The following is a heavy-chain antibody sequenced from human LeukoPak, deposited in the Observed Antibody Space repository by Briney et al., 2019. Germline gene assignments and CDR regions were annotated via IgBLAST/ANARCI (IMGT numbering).Heavy chain of an antibody. J-gene: IGHJ4*02. CDR1: GGSISSYY. Sequence: PSETLSLTCTVSGGSISSYYWSWIRQPPGKGLEWIGYIYYSGSTNYNPSLKSRVTISVDTSKNQFSLELSSVTAADTAVYYCARAAVRGVVDYWGQGTLVTVSS. D-gene: IGHD3-10*01. CDR2: IYYSGST. CDR3: ARAAVRGVVDY. V-gene: IGHV4-59*01.